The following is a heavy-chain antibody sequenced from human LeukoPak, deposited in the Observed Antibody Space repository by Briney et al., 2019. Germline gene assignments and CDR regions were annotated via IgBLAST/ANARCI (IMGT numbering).Heavy chain of an antibody. Sequence: SETLSLACTVSGVSISSYYGGWIRQPPGRVLEWVGYIYYRGSTNYNPSLKSRVTTSVDTSKNQFSLKQSSVTAADTAVYYCARDNNYDYYMDVWGKGTTVTVSS. CDR2: IYYRGST. CDR3: ARDNNYDYYMDV. J-gene: IGHJ6*03. V-gene: IGHV4-59*01. CDR1: GVSISSYY.